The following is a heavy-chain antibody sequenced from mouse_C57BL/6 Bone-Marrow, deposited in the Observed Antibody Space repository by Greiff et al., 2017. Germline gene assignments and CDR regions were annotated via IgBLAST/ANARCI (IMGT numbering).Heavy chain of an antibody. CDR2: IDPSDSYT. D-gene: IGHD4-1*01. CDR3: ARWDTTRNY. J-gene: IGHJ2*01. Sequence: VQLQQPGAELVMPGASVKLSCKASGYTFTSYWMHWVKQRPGQGLEWIGEIDPSDSYTNYNQKFKGKSTLTVDKSSSTAYVQLSSLTSEDSAVYCCARWDTTRNYWGQGTTLTVSS. CDR1: GYTFTSYW. V-gene: IGHV1-69*01.